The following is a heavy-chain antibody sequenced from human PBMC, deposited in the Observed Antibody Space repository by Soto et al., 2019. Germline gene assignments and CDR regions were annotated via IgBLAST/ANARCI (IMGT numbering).Heavy chain of an antibody. CDR3: ARDHYRGYQFHD. CDR1: GGRISSGNYL. Sequence: TLSLTCTVSGGRISSGNYLWSWNRQQPGKGLEWIGYIYYSGSTYYNPSLKSRVTISVDTSKNQFSLKLSSVTAADTAVYYCARDHYRGYQFHDWGQGTLVTASS. D-gene: IGHD5-12*01. CDR2: IYYSGST. V-gene: IGHV4-31*03. J-gene: IGHJ4*02.